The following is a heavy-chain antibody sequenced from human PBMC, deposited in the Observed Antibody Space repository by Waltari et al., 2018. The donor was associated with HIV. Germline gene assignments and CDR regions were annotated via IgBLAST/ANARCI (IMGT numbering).Heavy chain of an antibody. CDR3: ARVRSSRTVYYYYGMDV. V-gene: IGHV4-31*03. CDR2: IDYSGST. CDR1: GGSISSGGYY. D-gene: IGHD4-4*01. Sequence: QVQLQESGPGLVKPSQTLSLTCTVSGGSISSGGYYWSWIRQHPGKGLEWIGDIDYSGSTYSNPPLKSRVTISVDTSKNQFSLKLSSVTAADTAVYYCARVRSSRTVYYYYGMDVWGQGTTVTVSS. J-gene: IGHJ6*02.